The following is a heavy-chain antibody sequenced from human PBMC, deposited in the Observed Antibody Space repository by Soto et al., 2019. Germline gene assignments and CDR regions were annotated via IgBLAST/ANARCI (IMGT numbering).Heavy chain of an antibody. Sequence: LSLTCAVYGGSFSGYYWSWIRQPPGKGLEWIGEINHSGSTNYNPSLKSRVTISVDTSKNQFSLKLSSVTAADTAVYYCARARLRQYYFDYWGQGTLVTVSS. CDR1: GGSFSGYY. CDR2: INHSGST. J-gene: IGHJ4*02. V-gene: IGHV4-34*01. D-gene: IGHD4-17*01. CDR3: ARARLRQYYFDY.